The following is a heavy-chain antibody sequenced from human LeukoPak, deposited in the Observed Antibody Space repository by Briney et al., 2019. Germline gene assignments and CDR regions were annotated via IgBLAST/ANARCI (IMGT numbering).Heavy chain of an antibody. CDR2: IIPIFGTA. D-gene: IGHD2-15*01. Sequence: SVKVSCKASGGTFSSYAISRVRQAPGQGLEWMGGIIPIFGTANYAQKFQGRVTITADESTSTAYMELSSLRSEDTAVYYCASQLNSVVAAFEYFQHWGQGTLVTVSS. V-gene: IGHV1-69*01. J-gene: IGHJ1*01. CDR3: ASQLNSVVAAFEYFQH. CDR1: GGTFSSYA.